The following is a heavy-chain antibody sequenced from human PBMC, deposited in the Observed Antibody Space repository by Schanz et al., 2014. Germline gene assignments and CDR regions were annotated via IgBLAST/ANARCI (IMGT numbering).Heavy chain of an antibody. V-gene: IGHV4-4*02. Sequence: QVQLQESGPGLVKPSGTLSLTCAVSGGSISSSNWWSWVRQPPGKGLEWIGEIYHSGSTNYKPSLKSRVTISADKSKNQFPLKLRSVTAADTAVYYCARRSVSPSGNSYGYVVAWFDPWGQGTLVTVSS. CDR2: IYHSGST. CDR3: ARRSVSPSGNSYGYVVAWFDP. CDR1: GGSISSSNW. D-gene: IGHD5-18*01. J-gene: IGHJ5*02.